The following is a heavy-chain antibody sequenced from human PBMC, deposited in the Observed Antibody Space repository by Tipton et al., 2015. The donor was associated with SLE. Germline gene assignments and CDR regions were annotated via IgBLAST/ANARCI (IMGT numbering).Heavy chain of an antibody. Sequence: TLSLTCAVYGGSFSGYYWSWIRQPPGKGLEWIGNIYTSGSTNYNPSPKSRVTISVDTSKNQCSLKLRSVTAADTAVYYCAREGGGIWGSYRDDAFDIWGQGTMVTVSS. J-gene: IGHJ3*02. CDR3: AREGGGIWGSYRDDAFDI. V-gene: IGHV4-4*08. CDR2: IYTSGST. CDR1: GGSFSGYY. D-gene: IGHD3-16*02.